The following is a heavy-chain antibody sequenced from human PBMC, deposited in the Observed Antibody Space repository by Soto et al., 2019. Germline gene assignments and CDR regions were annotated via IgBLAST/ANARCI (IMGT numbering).Heavy chain of an antibody. CDR3: ARQSRKAVAGTRWDY. Sequence: QVQLVQSGAEVKKPGASVKVSCKASGYTFTSYGISWVRQAPGQELEWMGWISAYNGNTNYAQKLQGRVTMTTDTSTSTAYMELRSLRSDDTAVYYCARQSRKAVAGTRWDYWGQGTLVTVSS. V-gene: IGHV1-18*01. D-gene: IGHD6-19*01. J-gene: IGHJ4*02. CDR2: ISAYNGNT. CDR1: GYTFTSYG.